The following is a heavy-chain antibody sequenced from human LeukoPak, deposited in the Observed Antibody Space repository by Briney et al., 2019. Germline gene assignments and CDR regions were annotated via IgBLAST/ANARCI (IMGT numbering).Heavy chain of an antibody. V-gene: IGHV1-69*05. CDR2: IIPIFGTA. J-gene: IGHJ4*02. CDR1: GGPFSSYA. D-gene: IGHD6-25*01. CDR3: ARAGDSSAPGTSDY. Sequence: GSSVKVSFKASGGPFSSYAISWVRQAPGQGLEWMGGIIPIFGTANYAQKFQGRVTITTDESTSTAYMELSSLRSEDTAVYYCARAGDSSAPGTSDYWGQGTLVTVSS.